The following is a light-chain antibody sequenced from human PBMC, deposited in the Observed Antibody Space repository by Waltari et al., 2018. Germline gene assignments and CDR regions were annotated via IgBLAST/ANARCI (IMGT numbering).Light chain of an antibody. Sequence: EIVMTQSPDSLAVSLGERATINCKSSQSVLYSSDNKNYLAWYQQKPGQPPKLLFYWACMRGPGVPDRFSGGGSGTDFTLTISSLQAEDVAVYYCHQYYSTPPHTFGQGTKLEIK. CDR1: QSVLYSSDNKNY. CDR3: HQYYSTPPHT. J-gene: IGKJ2*01. CDR2: WAC. V-gene: IGKV4-1*01.